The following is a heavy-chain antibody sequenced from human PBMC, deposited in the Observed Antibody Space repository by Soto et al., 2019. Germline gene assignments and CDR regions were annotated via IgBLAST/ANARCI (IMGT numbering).Heavy chain of an antibody. D-gene: IGHD3-3*01. CDR1: GGSISSSSYY. V-gene: IGHV4-39*07. Sequence: SETLSLTCTVSGGSISSSSYYWGWIRQPPGKGLEWIGSIYYSGSTYYNPSLKSRVTISVDTSKNQFSLKLSSVTAADTAVYYCARVPYYDFWSGFPTKRDYYYYMDVWGKGTTVTVSS. CDR2: IYYSGST. CDR3: ARVPYYDFWSGFPTKRDYYYYMDV. J-gene: IGHJ6*03.